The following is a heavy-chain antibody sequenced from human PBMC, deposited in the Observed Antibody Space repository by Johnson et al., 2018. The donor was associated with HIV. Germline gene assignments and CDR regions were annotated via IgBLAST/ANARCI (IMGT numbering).Heavy chain of an antibody. J-gene: IGHJ3*02. CDR1: GFTFSNYA. CDR3: ARDRGYSGSYTGAFDI. Sequence: QVQLVESGGDLVQPGGSLRLSCAASGFTFSNYAMHWVRQAPGKGLEWVAFIRYDGSNKYYEDSVKGRFTISRDNSKNTLYLQMNSLRAEDTALYYCARDRGYSGSYTGAFDIWGQGTMVTVSS. D-gene: IGHD1-26*01. CDR2: IRYDGSNK. V-gene: IGHV3-30*02.